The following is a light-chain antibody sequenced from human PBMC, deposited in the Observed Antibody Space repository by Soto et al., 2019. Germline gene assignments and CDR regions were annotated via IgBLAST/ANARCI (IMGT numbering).Light chain of an antibody. V-gene: IGKV3-15*01. Sequence: EIVMTQSPATLSVSPGERATLSCRASQSVSSNLAWYQQKPGQAPRLLIYGASTRATGIPARFSGHGSGTEFTLTISSLQSEDFAVYYCQQSRWGVTFGPGTKVDIK. CDR2: GAS. J-gene: IGKJ3*01. CDR3: QQSRWGVT. CDR1: QSVSSN.